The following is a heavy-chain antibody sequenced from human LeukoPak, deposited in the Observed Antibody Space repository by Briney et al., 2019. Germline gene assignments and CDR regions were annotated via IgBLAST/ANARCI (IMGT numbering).Heavy chain of an antibody. CDR2: INTNTGNP. D-gene: IGHD5-12*01. J-gene: IGHJ4*02. Sequence: GASVKVSCKASGYTFTSYAMNWVRQAPGQGLEWMGWINTNTGNPTYAQGFTGRFVFSLDTSVSTAYLQICSLKAEDTAVYYCARAVYSGYETPYFDYWGQGNLVTVSS. CDR3: ARAVYSGYETPYFDY. V-gene: IGHV7-4-1*01. CDR1: GYTFTSYA.